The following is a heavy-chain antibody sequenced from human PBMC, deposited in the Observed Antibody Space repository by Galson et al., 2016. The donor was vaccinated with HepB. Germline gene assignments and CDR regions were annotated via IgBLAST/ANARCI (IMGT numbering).Heavy chain of an antibody. CDR2: SSYSGSP. Sequence: TLSLTCTVSGGSIGSGDYYWSWIRQPPGKGLEFIGYSSYSGSPYYNPSLMRRTSMSVDSSKNHFSLNLTSVTAADTAVYYCARATCTQGMCYDVRNWFEPWGQGTLVIVSS. CDR3: ARATCTQGMCYDVRNWFEP. CDR1: GGSIGSGDYY. D-gene: IGHD2-8*01. V-gene: IGHV4-30-4*08. J-gene: IGHJ5*02.